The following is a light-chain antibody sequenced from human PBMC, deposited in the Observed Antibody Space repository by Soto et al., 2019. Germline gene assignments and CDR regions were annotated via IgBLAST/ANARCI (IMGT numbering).Light chain of an antibody. CDR2: EVT. CDR3: SSYTTSAPDV. V-gene: IGLV2-14*01. CDR1: SRDVGAYNF. J-gene: IGLJ1*01. Sequence: QSALTQPASVTGSPGQAITVSCTGTSRDVGAYNFVSWYQHHPGRAPKLIIYEVTVRPSGVSNRFSGSKSGNTASLTISGLQAEDEADYYFSSYTTSAPDVFGSGTKLTVL.